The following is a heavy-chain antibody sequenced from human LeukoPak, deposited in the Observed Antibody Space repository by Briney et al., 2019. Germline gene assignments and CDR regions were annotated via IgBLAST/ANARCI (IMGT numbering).Heavy chain of an antibody. Sequence: ASMKVSCKASGCTFSDYYIHWVRQAPGQGLEWMGRISPNSGGTNYAQKFQGRVTMTRDTSSSTAYMELSSLRSNDTAVYYCARDLDGSSNYYYQNYWGQGTLVTVSS. V-gene: IGHV1-2*06. CDR2: ISPNSGGT. D-gene: IGHD3-22*01. J-gene: IGHJ4*02. CDR3: ARDLDGSSNYYYQNY. CDR1: GCTFSDYY.